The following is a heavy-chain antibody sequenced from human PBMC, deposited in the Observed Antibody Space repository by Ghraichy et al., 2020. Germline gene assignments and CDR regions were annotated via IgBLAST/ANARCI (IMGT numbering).Heavy chain of an antibody. J-gene: IGHJ4*02. CDR3: ARHGDYDLWSGYYGGDFDY. CDR2: VSNIGNT. CDR1: GVSITRRSYY. Sequence: SQTLSLICNVSGVSITRRSYYWGWIRQSPGKGLEWIGTVSNIGNTYYTPSLKNRVAISIDASKDQFSLRLSSVTAADTAVYYCARHGDYDLWSGYYGGDFDYWGQGTLVTVSS. D-gene: IGHD3-3*01. V-gene: IGHV4-39*01.